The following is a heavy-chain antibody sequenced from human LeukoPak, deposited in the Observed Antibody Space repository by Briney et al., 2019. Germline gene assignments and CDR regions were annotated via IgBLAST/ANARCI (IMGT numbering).Heavy chain of an antibody. CDR1: GYTFTSYY. D-gene: IGHD3-22*01. V-gene: IGHV1-46*01. CDR3: ARVLRYYDSSGYTGALDY. J-gene: IGHJ4*02. CDR2: INPSGGST. Sequence: ASVKVSCKASGYTFTSYYMHWVRQAPGQGLEWMGIINPSGGSTSYAQKFQGRVTMTRDTSTSTVYMELSSLRSEDTAVYYCARVLRYYDSSGYTGALDYWGQGTLVTVSS.